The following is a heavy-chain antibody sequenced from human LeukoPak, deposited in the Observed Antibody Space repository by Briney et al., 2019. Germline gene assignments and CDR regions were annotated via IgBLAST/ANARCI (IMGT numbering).Heavy chain of an antibody. V-gene: IGHV1-2*02. CDR1: GYTFTGYY. D-gene: IGHD3-22*01. CDR2: INPNSGGT. Sequence: ASVKVSCKASGYTFTGYYMHWVRQAPGQGLEWMGWINPNSGGTNYAQKFQGRVTMTRDTSISTAYMELSRLRSDDTAVYYCAREGSPDYYYDSSGYYLDGMDVWGQGTTVTVPS. J-gene: IGHJ6*02. CDR3: AREGSPDYYYDSSGYYLDGMDV.